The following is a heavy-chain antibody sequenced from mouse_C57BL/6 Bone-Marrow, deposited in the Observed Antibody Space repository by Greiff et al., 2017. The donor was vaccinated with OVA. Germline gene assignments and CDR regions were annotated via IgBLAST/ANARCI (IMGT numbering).Heavy chain of an antibody. D-gene: IGHD2-4*01. V-gene: IGHV1-69*01. CDR1: GYTFTSYW. CDR3: ARGGYYDYPPWFAY. CDR2: IDPSDSYT. Sequence: VQLQQPGAELVMPGASVKLSCKASGYTFTSYWMHWVKQRPGQGLEWIGEIDPSDSYTNYNQKFKGKSTLTVDKSSSTAYMQLSSLTSEDSAVYYCARGGYYDYPPWFAYWGQGTLVTVSA. J-gene: IGHJ3*01.